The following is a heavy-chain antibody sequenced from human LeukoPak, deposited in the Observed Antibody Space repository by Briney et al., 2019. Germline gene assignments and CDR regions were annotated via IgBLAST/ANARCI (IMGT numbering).Heavy chain of an antibody. CDR1: GGSFSGYY. CDR2: INHSGST. CDR3: ARGITIFGVVMVRPTYYFDY. J-gene: IGHJ4*02. D-gene: IGHD3-3*01. Sequence: PSETLSLTCAVYGGSFSGYYWSWIRQPPGKGPEWIGEINHSGSTNYNPSLKSRVTISVDTSKNQFSLKLSSVTAADTAVYYCARGITIFGVVMVRPTYYFDYWGQGTLVTVSS. V-gene: IGHV4-34*01.